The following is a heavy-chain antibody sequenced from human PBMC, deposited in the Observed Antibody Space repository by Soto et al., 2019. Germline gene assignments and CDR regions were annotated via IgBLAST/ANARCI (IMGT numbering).Heavy chain of an antibody. V-gene: IGHV6-1*01. CDR1: GDSVSSNSAA. D-gene: IGHD6-13*01. CDR3: ARSGKWAAAGRNYFDY. J-gene: IGHJ4*02. CDR2: TYYRSKWYN. Sequence: KQSQTLSLTCAISGDSVSSNSAAWNWIRQSPSRGLEWLGRTYYRSKWYNDYAVSVKSRITINPDTSKNQFSLQLNSVTPEDTAVYYCARSGKWAAAGRNYFDYWGQGTLVTVSS.